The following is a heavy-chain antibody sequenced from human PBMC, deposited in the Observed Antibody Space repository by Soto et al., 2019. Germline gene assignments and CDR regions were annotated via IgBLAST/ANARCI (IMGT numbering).Heavy chain of an antibody. D-gene: IGHD3-3*01. Sequence: QSGGSLRLSCAASGFSFSSYAMSWVRQAPGKGLEWVSSITGSGGSTYYADSVKGRFTISRDNSKRTLYLQMNSLRADDTALYYCANPYYDFWSGLLWGQGTPVTVSS. CDR1: GFSFSSYA. J-gene: IGHJ4*02. CDR3: ANPYYDFWSGLL. V-gene: IGHV3-23*01. CDR2: ITGSGGST.